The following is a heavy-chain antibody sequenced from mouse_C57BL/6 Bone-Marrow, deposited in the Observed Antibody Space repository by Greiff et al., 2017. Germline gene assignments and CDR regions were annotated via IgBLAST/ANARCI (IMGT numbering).Heavy chain of an antibody. Sequence: VQLQQSGPELVKPGASVKISCKASGYSFTSYYIHWVKQRPGQGLEWIGWIYPGSGNTKYNEKFKGKATLTADTSSSTSYMQLSSLTSEASAVYYLALSLLRLLAYWGQGTLVTVSA. CDR2: IYPGSGNT. J-gene: IGHJ3*01. V-gene: IGHV1-66*01. D-gene: IGHD1-2*01. CDR3: ALSLLRLLAY. CDR1: GYSFTSYY.